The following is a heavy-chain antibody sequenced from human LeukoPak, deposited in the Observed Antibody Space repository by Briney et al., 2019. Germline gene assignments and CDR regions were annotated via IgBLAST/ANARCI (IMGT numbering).Heavy chain of an antibody. CDR2: TYYTGST. CDR3: RSGRNYYGVDV. CDR1: GGSVSGYY. Sequence: SETLSLTCTVSGGSVSGYYWNWVRQPPGKGLEWVGYTYYTGSTSYNPSLEGRATISVDTSTKQFSLTLSSVTAADTAVYAIRSGRNYYGVDVWGQGTTVTVSS. J-gene: IGHJ6*02. D-gene: IGHD1-26*01. V-gene: IGHV4-59*08.